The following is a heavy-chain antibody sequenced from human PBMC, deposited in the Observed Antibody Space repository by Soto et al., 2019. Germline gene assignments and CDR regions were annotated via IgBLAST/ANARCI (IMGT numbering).Heavy chain of an antibody. J-gene: IGHJ4*02. CDR2: ISSTSSYI. V-gene: IGHV3-21*01. D-gene: IGHD3-22*01. CDR3: ARDLYESSGYYIKDFDY. CDR1: GFTFSSYS. Sequence: PGGSLRLSCAASGFTFSSYSMNWVRQTPGKGLEWVSSISSTSSYIYYADSVKGRFTISRDSAKNSLYLQMNSLRAEDTAVYYCARDLYESSGYYIKDFDYWGQGTLVTAPQ.